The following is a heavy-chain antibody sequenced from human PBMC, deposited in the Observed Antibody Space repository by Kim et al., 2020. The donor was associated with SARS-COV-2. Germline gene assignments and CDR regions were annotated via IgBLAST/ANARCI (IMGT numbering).Heavy chain of an antibody. CDR2: ISYDASNK. CDR1: GFTSGDTFSSHA. V-gene: IGHV3-30*18. D-gene: IGHD2-2*01. CDR3: GKDPGYQLPEVYHYYGTDV. Sequence: GGSLRLSCAASGFTSGDTFSSHAMYWVRQAPGKGLEWVAVISYDASNKHYADSVKGRFTISRDDSKNTLFLQMNSLRGEDTAVYYCGKDPGYQLPEVYHYYGTDVWGQGTTVTVSS. J-gene: IGHJ6*02.